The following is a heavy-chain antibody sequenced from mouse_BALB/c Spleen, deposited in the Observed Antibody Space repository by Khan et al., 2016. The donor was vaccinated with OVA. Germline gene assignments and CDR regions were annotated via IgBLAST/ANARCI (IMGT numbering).Heavy chain of an antibody. CDR2: MSSGGDYT. CDR1: GFTFSSYS. CDR3: TSHLTGSVAY. J-gene: IGHJ3*01. Sequence: EVELVESGGDLVKPGGSLKLSCAASGFTFSSYSMPWVRQIPDKRLEWVATMSSGGDYTYYPDSVTGRFTISRDNANNTLYLQMSVVKSEDKARNYCTSHLTGSVAYWGQGTLVTVAA. V-gene: IGHV5-6*01. D-gene: IGHD4-1*01.